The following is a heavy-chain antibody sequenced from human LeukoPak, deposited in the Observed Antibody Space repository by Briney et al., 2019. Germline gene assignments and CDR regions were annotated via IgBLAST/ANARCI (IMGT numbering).Heavy chain of an antibody. CDR2: ISYSVTT. CDR1: GGSVSSGY. V-gene: IGHV4-59*02. Sequence: SETLSLTCTVSGGSVSSGYWSWIRQPPERGLEWVGYISYSVTTKYNPSLQSRVTLSIDTSKNQFSLKLSSVTPADTAVYYCATLTGGDDAFDIWGQGTMVTVSS. D-gene: IGHD4-23*01. J-gene: IGHJ3*02. CDR3: ATLTGGDDAFDI.